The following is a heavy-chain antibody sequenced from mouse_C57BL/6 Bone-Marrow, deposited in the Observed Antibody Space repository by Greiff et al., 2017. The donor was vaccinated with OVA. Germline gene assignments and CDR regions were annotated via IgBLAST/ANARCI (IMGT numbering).Heavy chain of an antibody. V-gene: IGHV1-4*01. D-gene: IGHD1-1*01. J-gene: IGHJ1*03. Sequence: VHLVESGAELARPGASVKMSCKASGYTFTSYTMHWVKQRPGQGLEWIGYINPSSGYTKYNQKFKDKATLTADKSSSTAYMQLSSLTSEDSAVYYCARGGSRTLFDFDVWGTGTTVTVSS. CDR1: GYTFTSYT. CDR2: INPSSGYT. CDR3: ARGGSRTLFDFDV.